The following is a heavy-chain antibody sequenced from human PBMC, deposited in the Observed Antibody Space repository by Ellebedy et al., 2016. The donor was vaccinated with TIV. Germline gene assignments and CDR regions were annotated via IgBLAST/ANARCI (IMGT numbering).Heavy chain of an antibody. D-gene: IGHD5-18*01. Sequence: AASVKVSCKASGYTFTSYDINWMRQATGQGFEWMAWMNPNSGHTGYAQKFQGRVTMTRNTSISTAYMELSSLRSEDTAVYYCARAWDTGMAPNYYYGMDVWGQGTTVTVSS. CDR2: MNPNSGHT. J-gene: IGHJ6*02. CDR1: GYTFTSYD. V-gene: IGHV1-8*01. CDR3: ARAWDTGMAPNYYYGMDV.